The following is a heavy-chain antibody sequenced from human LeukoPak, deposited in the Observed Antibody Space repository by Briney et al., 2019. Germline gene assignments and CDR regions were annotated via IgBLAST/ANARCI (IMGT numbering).Heavy chain of an antibody. Sequence: PGGSLRLSCVASGFNFSSYAMSWVRQAPGKGLEWVSVVSGGGHNTYYADSVKGRFTMSRDNSKRTVYLQMNSLRAEDTAVYYCAKDRSSWYYPFDSWGQGTLVTVSS. CDR2: VSGGGHNT. CDR1: GFNFSSYA. J-gene: IGHJ4*02. V-gene: IGHV3-23*01. CDR3: AKDRSSWYYPFDS. D-gene: IGHD3-3*01.